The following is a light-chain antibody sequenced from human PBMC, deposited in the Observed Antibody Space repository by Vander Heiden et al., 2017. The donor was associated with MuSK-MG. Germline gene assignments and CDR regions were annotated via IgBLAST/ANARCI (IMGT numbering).Light chain of an antibody. J-gene: IGKJ4*01. CDR2: GAS. V-gene: IGKV3-15*01. CDR3: QQYNNWPLT. Sequence: VMTQFPATLSVSPGERASLSCRASQSVNSNLAWYQRKPGQAPRLLIHGASTRATGIPARFSGSASGTEFTLTISSLQSEDFAVYYCQQYNNWPLTFGGGTMVEIK. CDR1: QSVNSN.